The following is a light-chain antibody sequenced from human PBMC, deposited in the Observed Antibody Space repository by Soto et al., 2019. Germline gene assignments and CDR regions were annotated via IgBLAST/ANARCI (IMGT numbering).Light chain of an antibody. CDR1: QSVSSSY. CDR2: GAS. J-gene: IGKJ1*01. Sequence: EIVLTQSPGTLSLSPGERATLSCRASQSVSSSYLAWYQQKPGEAPRLLIYGASSRATGIPDRFSGSGCGTDFTLTINRVEPEDFAVYYCQQYGISRTFGQGTKVEIK. V-gene: IGKV3-20*01. CDR3: QQYGISRT.